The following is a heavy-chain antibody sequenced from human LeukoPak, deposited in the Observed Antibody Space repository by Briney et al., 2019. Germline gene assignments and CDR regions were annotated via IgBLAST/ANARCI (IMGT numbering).Heavy chain of an antibody. CDR3: AKSRAALVVRGVGPHS. CDR1: GFTFSRYA. CDR2: ISSDGGST. D-gene: IGHD3-10*01. J-gene: IGHJ4*02. V-gene: IGHV3-64*04. Sequence: GGSLRLSCSASGFTFSRYAMHWVRQAPGKGLEYVSAISSDGGSTYYADSVKGRFTISRDNSNNALYLQMDSLRPEDTAVYYCAKSRAALVVRGVGPHSWGQGTLVTVSS.